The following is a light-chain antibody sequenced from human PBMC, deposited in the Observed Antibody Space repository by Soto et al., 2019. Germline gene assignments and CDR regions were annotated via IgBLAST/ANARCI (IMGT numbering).Light chain of an antibody. CDR1: QTIGTY. Sequence: IQMTQSPSSLSASVGDRVTITCRASQTIGTYVNWYQQKPGKAPELLISDASSLESGVPSRFSGSGSGAESTLTISSLQPDDFATYYCQQYNSYSLWTFGQGTKVDIK. CDR3: QQYNSYSLWT. CDR2: DAS. J-gene: IGKJ1*01. V-gene: IGKV1-5*01.